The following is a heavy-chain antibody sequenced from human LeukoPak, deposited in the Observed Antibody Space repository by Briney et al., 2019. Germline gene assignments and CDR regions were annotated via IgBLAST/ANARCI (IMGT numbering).Heavy chain of an antibody. CDR2: IYYSGST. CDR3: ARVVNYYDSSGDTFDY. D-gene: IGHD3-22*01. Sequence: PSETLSLTSTVSGGSISSGDYYWSWIRQPPGKGLEWIGYIYYSGSTYYNPSLKSRVTISVDTSKNQFSLKLSSVTAADTAVYYCARVVNYYDSSGDTFDYWGQGTLVTVSS. J-gene: IGHJ4*02. CDR1: GGSISSGDYY. V-gene: IGHV4-30-4*08.